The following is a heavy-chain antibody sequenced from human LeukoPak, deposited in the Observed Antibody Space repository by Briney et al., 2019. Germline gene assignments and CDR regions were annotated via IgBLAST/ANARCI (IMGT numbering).Heavy chain of an antibody. CDR1: GFTFSYYA. J-gene: IGHJ4*02. Sequence: GGSLRLSCAASGFTFSYYAMSWVRQAPGKGLEWVSLIRDSGGSTYYADSVEGRFTISRDNSKNTLYLQMNSLKTDDTAVYYCVKGAYGSGTYSFDYWGQGTLVTVSS. CDR2: IRDSGGST. D-gene: IGHD3-10*01. CDR3: VKGAYGSGTYSFDY. V-gene: IGHV3-23*01.